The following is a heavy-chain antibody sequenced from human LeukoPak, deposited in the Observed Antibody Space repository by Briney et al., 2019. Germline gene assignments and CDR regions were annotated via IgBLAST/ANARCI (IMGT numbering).Heavy chain of an antibody. Sequence: PGGSLRLSCSASGFTFSSYEMNWVRQAPGKGLEWVSHISGSGSAIYSADSVNGRFTISRDNAENSLYLQMNSLRAEDTAVYYCAKGEQWLVLYFQHWGQGTLVTVSS. V-gene: IGHV3-48*03. CDR3: AKGEQWLVLYFQH. D-gene: IGHD6-19*01. CDR1: GFTFSSYE. CDR2: ISGSGSAI. J-gene: IGHJ1*01.